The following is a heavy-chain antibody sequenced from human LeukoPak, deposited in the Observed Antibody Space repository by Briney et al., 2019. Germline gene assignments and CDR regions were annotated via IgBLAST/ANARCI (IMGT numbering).Heavy chain of an antibody. Sequence: GGSLRLSCAVSGFIVNTYYMSWVRQAPGKGLEWVSIIYSDGSTYYADSVKGRFTISRDNAKNSLYLQMNSLRAEDTAVYYCASFGVVIKMFNYWGQGTLVTGPS. D-gene: IGHD3-3*01. CDR1: GFIVNTYY. CDR2: IYSDGST. CDR3: ASFGVVIKMFNY. V-gene: IGHV3-66*01. J-gene: IGHJ4*02.